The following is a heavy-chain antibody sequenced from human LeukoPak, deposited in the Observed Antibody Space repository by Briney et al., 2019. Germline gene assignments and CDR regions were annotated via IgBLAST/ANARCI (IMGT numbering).Heavy chain of an antibody. CDR3: ARVCRFLEWLPYYYYYMDA. Sequence: GASVKVSCKASGYTFTSYDINWVGQATGQGLEWMGWMNPNSGNTGYAQKFQGRVTMTRNTSISTAYMELSSLRSEDTAVYYCARVCRFLEWLPYYYYYMDAWGKGTTVTVSS. V-gene: IGHV1-8*01. CDR2: MNPNSGNT. D-gene: IGHD3-3*01. J-gene: IGHJ6*03. CDR1: GYTFTSYD.